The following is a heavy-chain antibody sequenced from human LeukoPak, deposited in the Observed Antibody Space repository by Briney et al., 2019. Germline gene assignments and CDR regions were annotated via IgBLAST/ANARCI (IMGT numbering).Heavy chain of an antibody. D-gene: IGHD3-10*01. CDR2: TYYRSKWYN. V-gene: IGHV6-1*01. J-gene: IGHJ4*02. Sequence: SQTLSLTCAISGDSVSSNSAAWNWIRQSPSRGLEWLGRTYYRSKWYNDYAVSVKSRITINPDTSKNQFSLQLNSVTPEDTAVYYCAGNYYGSGSYYSEDRYWGQGTLVTVSS. CDR1: GDSVSSNSAA. CDR3: AGNYYGSGSYYSEDRY.